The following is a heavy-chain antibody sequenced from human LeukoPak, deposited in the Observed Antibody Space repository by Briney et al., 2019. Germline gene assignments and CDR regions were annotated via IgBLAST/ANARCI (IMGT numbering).Heavy chain of an antibody. CDR1: GYTFTGYY. D-gene: IGHD5-24*01. J-gene: IGHJ4*02. CDR2: INPSGGNT. CDR3: ARGPDDYGDY. Sequence: ASVKVSCKASGYTFTGYYLHWVRQAPGQGLEWMGIINPSGGNTNYAQKFQGRVTMTRDTSTSTVYMELSSLRSEDTAVYYCARGPDDYGDYWGQGTLVTVSS. V-gene: IGHV1-46*01.